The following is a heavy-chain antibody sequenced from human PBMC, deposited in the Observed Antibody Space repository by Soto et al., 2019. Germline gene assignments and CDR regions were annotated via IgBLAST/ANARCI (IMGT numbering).Heavy chain of an antibody. CDR3: ARLSPTPPVFDP. V-gene: IGHV4-59*01. CDR1: GGSISSYY. D-gene: IGHD2-15*01. CDR2: IHYSGST. Sequence: SETLSLTCTVSGGSISSYYWSWIRQPPGKGLEWIGYIHYSGSTNYNPSLKSRVTISVDTSKNQFSLKLSSVTAADTAVYYCARLSPTPPVFDPWGQGTLVTVSS. J-gene: IGHJ5*02.